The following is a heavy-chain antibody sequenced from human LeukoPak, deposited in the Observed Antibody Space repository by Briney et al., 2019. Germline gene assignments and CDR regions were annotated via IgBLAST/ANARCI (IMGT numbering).Heavy chain of an antibody. Sequence: PSETLSLTCAVSGGSISSNSYYWGWIRQPPGKGLEWIGSIYYSGSTYYNPSLKSRVTISVDTSKNQFSLKLSSVTAADTAVYYCARVPYYYDSSGYYDEGRAFDIWGQGTMVTVSS. CDR2: IYYSGST. J-gene: IGHJ3*02. V-gene: IGHV4-39*07. CDR3: ARVPYYYDSSGYYDEGRAFDI. D-gene: IGHD3-22*01. CDR1: GGSISSNSYY.